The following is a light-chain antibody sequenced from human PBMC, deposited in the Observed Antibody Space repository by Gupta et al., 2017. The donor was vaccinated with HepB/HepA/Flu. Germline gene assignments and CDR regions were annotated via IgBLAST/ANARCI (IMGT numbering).Light chain of an antibody. CDR3: QAWDSSTVV. J-gene: IGLJ2*01. CDR2: QDS. V-gene: IGLV3-1*01. Sequence: SSELTQPPSVSVSPGQTARITCSGDKLGDKYACWYQQKPGQSPVLVIYQDSTRPSGIPERFSGSNSGNTATLTISGTQAMDEADYYFQAWDSSTVVFGGGTKLTVL. CDR1: KLGDKY.